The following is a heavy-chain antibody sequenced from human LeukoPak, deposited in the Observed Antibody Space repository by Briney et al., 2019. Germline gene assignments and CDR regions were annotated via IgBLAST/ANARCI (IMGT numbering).Heavy chain of an antibody. J-gene: IGHJ5*02. V-gene: IGHV4-30-4*07. CDR3: ARETLWFGGKFRFDP. D-gene: IGHD3-10*01. CDR2: IYYTGST. Sequence: PSETLSLTCAVSGGSISSGGYSWSWIRQPPGKGLEWIGYIYYTGSTYHNPSLKSRVTISVDTSKNQFSLKLSSVTAADTAVYYCARETLWFGGKFRFDPWGQGTLVTVSS. CDR1: GGSISSGGYS.